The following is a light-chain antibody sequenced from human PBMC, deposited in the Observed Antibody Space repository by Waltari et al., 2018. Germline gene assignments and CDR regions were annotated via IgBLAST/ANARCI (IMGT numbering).Light chain of an antibody. Sequence: HSVLTQPPSASGTPGQRVTISCSGSSSNIGSNYVSWYQQPPGTAPKPLIHRNNRRTSGVPDRFAGSKSVTSASLASVGLQYEEDADYYCATWDDSLSGPVFGGGTKLTVL. J-gene: IGLJ3*02. CDR1: SSNIGSNY. CDR3: ATWDDSLSGPV. V-gene: IGLV1-47*01. CDR2: RNN.